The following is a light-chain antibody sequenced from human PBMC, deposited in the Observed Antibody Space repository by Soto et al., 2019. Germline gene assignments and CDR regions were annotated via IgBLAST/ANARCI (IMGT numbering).Light chain of an antibody. CDR3: QQSFSSPFT. V-gene: IGKV1-39*01. CDR2: GAS. J-gene: IGKJ3*01. Sequence: DIQMTQSPSSLSASVGDRVSITCRASQSIRSHLNWFQHKPGKAPKVLIYGASRLQGGVPSRFSGSGSGTDFTLTIKSLQPEDFATYYFQQSFSSPFTFGPGTKVDVK. CDR1: QSIRSH.